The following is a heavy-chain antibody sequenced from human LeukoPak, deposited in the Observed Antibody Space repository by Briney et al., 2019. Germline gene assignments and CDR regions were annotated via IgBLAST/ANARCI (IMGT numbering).Heavy chain of an antibody. CDR3: ARVKGERYFDWLLRDY. CDR1: GYTFTIYG. J-gene: IGHJ4*02. D-gene: IGHD3-9*01. Sequence: ASVKVSCKASGYTFTIYGISWVRQAPGQGLEWTGWISAYNGNTNYAQKLQGRVTMTTDTSTSTAYMELRSLRSDDTAVYYCARVKGERYFDWLLRDYWGQGTLVTVSS. CDR2: ISAYNGNT. V-gene: IGHV1-18*04.